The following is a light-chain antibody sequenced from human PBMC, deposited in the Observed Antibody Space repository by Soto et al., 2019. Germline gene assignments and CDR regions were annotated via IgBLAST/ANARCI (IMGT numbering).Light chain of an antibody. CDR1: QSVSSN. CDR2: GAS. CDR3: QQYNNWPLT. Sequence: EIVMTQSPATLSVSPGERATLSCRASQSVSSNLAWYQQKPGQAPRLLIYGASPRATGIPARFSGSGSGTEFTLTISSLQSEDFAVYYCQQYNNWPLTFGGGTKVETK. J-gene: IGKJ4*01. V-gene: IGKV3-15*01.